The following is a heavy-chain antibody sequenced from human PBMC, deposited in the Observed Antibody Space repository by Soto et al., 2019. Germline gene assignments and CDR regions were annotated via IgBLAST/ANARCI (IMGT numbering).Heavy chain of an antibody. CDR2: IDPRSGVT. CDR3: ATDDHGAFAF. V-gene: IGHV1-2*02. Sequence: SVRASCRPYGYTFTAYYLHWMRQVPGQGLECLGWIDPRSGVTNYAQKFQGRVIMTRDMSIKTVYMELSWLTSDDTAVYYCATDDHGAFAFWGR. D-gene: IGHD4-17*01. CDR1: GYTFTAYY. J-gene: IGHJ2*01.